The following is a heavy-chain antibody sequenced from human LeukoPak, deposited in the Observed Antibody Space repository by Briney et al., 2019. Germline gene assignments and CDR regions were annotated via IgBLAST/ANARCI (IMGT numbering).Heavy chain of an antibody. V-gene: IGHV4-59*08. Sequence: TSETLSLTCTVSGDSISSYYWSWIRQPPGKGLEWIGYIYYSGSTNYNPSLKSRVTISVDTSKNQFSLKLSSVTAADTAVYYCARHRGYSGYVDYWGQGTLVTVSS. D-gene: IGHD5-12*01. CDR1: GDSISSYY. CDR3: ARHRGYSGYVDY. J-gene: IGHJ4*02. CDR2: IYYSGST.